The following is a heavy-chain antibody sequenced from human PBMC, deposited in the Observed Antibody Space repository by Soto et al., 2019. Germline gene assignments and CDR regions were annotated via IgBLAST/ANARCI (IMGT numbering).Heavy chain of an antibody. J-gene: IGHJ4*02. CDR2: IYYSGST. Sequence: SETLSLTCTVSGGFISSYYWSWIRQPPGKGLEWIGYIYYSGSTNYNPSLKSRVTISVDTSKNQFSLKLSSVTAADTAVYYCARDRTHFDYWGQGTLVTVSS. V-gene: IGHV4-59*01. CDR1: GGFISSYY. CDR3: ARDRTHFDY.